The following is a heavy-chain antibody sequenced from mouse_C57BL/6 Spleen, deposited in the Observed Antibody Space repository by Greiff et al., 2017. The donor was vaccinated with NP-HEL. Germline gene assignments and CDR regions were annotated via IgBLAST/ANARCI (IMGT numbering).Heavy chain of an antibody. CDR3: ARPNGDSNYLFAY. CDR1: GFTFSDYG. V-gene: IGHV5-17*01. D-gene: IGHD2-5*01. Sequence: EVQGVESGGGLVKPGGSLKLSCAASGFTFSDYGMHWVRQAPEKGLAWVAYISSGSSTFYYADTVKVRFTISRDNAKNTLFLQMTSLRSEDTAMYYGARPNGDSNYLFAYWGQGTLVTVSA. CDR2: ISSGSSTF. J-gene: IGHJ3*01.